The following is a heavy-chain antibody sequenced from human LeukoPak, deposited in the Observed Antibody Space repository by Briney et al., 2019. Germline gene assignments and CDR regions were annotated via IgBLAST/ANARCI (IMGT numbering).Heavy chain of an antibody. CDR2: IYSGGST. Sequence: GGSLRLSCAASGFTVSSNYMSWVRQAPGKGLEWVSVIYSGGSTYYADSVKGRFTISRDNSKNTLYLQMNSLRAEDTAVYYCAREYYYDSSGFHQRAFDIWGQGTMVTVSS. CDR1: GFTVSSNY. J-gene: IGHJ3*02. D-gene: IGHD3-22*01. V-gene: IGHV3-66*01. CDR3: AREYYYDSSGFHQRAFDI.